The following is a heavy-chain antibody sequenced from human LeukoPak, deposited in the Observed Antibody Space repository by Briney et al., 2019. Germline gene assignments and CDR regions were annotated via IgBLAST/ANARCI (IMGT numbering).Heavy chain of an antibody. CDR1: GGSISSGGYY. Sequence: SQTLSLTCTVSGGSISSGGYYWSWIRQHPGKGLEWIGYIYHSGSTYYNPSLKSRVTISVDRSKNQFSLKLSSVTAADTAVYYCARAAGMRGYFDYWGQGTLVTVSS. CDR3: ARAAGMRGYFDY. D-gene: IGHD3-10*01. V-gene: IGHV4-30-2*01. J-gene: IGHJ4*02. CDR2: IYHSGST.